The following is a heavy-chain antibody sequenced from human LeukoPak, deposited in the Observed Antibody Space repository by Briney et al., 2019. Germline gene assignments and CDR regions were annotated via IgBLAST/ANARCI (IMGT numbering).Heavy chain of an antibody. V-gene: IGHV4-59*08. CDR1: GGSISSYY. CDR3: ARRGYDSSGYSADY. Sequence: SETLSLTCTVSGGSISSYYWSWIRQPPGKGLEWIGYIYSSGSTTYNPSLKSRVTMSVDTSKNQFSLKLSSVTAADTAVYYCARRGYDSSGYSADYWGQGTLVTVSS. D-gene: IGHD3-22*01. J-gene: IGHJ4*02. CDR2: IYSSGST.